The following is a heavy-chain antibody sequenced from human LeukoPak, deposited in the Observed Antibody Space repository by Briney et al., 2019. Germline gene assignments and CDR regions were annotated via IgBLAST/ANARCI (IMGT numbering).Heavy chain of an antibody. Sequence: GGSLRLSCAASGFTFSSHWMHWVRQAPGKGLVWVSGISDDGRSTSYADSVKGRFTISRDNSKNSLHLQMNSLRDDDTAIYYCTACSGWPGVVQSWGQGTLVTVSS. J-gene: IGHJ4*02. CDR3: TACSGWPGVVQS. D-gene: IGHD6-19*01. V-gene: IGHV3-74*01. CDR1: GFTFSSHW. CDR2: ISDDGRST.